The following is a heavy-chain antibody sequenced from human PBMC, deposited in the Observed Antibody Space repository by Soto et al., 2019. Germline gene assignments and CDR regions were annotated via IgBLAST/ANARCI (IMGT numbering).Heavy chain of an antibody. Sequence: EVQLVESGGGLVQPGGSLRLSCAASGFTFSSYDMHWVRQATGKGLEWVSAIGTAGDTYYPGSVKGRFTISRENAKNSVHLQMNSLRAGDTAVYYCARAEKGFDGSYYFDYWGQGTLVTVSS. J-gene: IGHJ4*02. CDR1: GFTFSSYD. CDR3: ARAEKGFDGSYYFDY. CDR2: IGTAGDT. D-gene: IGHD3-10*01. V-gene: IGHV3-13*04.